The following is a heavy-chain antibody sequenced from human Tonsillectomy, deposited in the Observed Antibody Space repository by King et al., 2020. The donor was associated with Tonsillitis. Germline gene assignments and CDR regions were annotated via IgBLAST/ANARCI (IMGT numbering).Heavy chain of an antibody. J-gene: IGHJ4*02. V-gene: IGHV3-74*01. CDR2: INSDGSST. Sequence: VQLEESGGGLVQPGGSLRLSCAASGFTFSSYWMHWVRQAPGKGLVWVSRINSDGSSTSYADSVKGRFTISRDNAKNTLYLQMNSLRAEDTAVYYCAREVYGDYGYFDYWGQGTLVTVSS. D-gene: IGHD4-17*01. CDR3: AREVYGDYGYFDY. CDR1: GFTFSSYW.